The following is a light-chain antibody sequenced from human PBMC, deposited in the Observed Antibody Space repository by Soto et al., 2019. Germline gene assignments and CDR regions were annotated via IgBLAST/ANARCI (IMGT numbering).Light chain of an antibody. CDR3: QQYGSSPT. CDR2: DAS. V-gene: IGKV3-20*01. J-gene: IGKJ4*01. Sequence: EIVLTQSPATLSLSPGERATLSCRASQSLSSYLAWYQQKPGQAPRLLIYDASNRATGIPARFSGSGSGTDFTLTISRLEPEDFAVYYCQQYGSSPTFGGGTKVEIK. CDR1: QSLSSY.